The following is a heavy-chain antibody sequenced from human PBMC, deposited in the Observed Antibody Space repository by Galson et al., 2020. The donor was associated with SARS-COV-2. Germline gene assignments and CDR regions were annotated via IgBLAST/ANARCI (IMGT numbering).Heavy chain of an antibody. CDR2: LYPGDNT. J-gene: IGHJ6*02. CDR3: ARDSGQQWLQHALDV. Sequence: TGGSLRLSCVASKFSVRDNFINWVRQAPGKGLEWVSILYPGDNTYYADSVKGRFHISRDKSKNYIYLQMNSLWAEDTAVYYCARDSGQQWLQHALDVWGPGTTVTVSS. D-gene: IGHD5-18*01. CDR1: KFSVRDNF. V-gene: IGHV3-66*01.